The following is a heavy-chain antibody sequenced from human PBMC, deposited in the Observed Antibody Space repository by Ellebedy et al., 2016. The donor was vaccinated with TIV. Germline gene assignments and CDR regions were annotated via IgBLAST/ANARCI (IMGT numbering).Heavy chain of an antibody. D-gene: IGHD2/OR15-2a*01. CDR1: GYTFSSYG. J-gene: IGHJ3*02. CDR3: ARDFYETDHWFDTFDI. CDR2: ISGHKPDT. Sequence: ASVKVSCKASGYTFSSYGISWVRQAPGQGLEWMGWISGHKPDTNRAQKFQGRVTMTTDTSTSTAYMELRSLRSDDTAVYYCARDFYETDHWFDTFDIWGQGTMVAVSS. V-gene: IGHV1-18*04.